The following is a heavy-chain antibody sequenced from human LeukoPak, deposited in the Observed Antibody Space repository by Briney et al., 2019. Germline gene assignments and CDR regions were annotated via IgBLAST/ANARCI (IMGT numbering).Heavy chain of an antibody. CDR3: AHWYEIDSSGYHRPPAF. CDR1: GFIVSANY. D-gene: IGHD3-22*01. CDR2: FYSGGHTFHRDGTT. J-gene: IGHJ4*02. Sequence: PGGPLRLSCATSGFIVSANYMSWVRQAPGKGLEWVSVFYSGGHTFHRDGTTYYADSVKGRFTISGDKSANTVYLQMNRLRLDDTAVYYCAHWYEIDSSGYHRPPAFWGRGTLVTVSS. V-gene: IGHV3-53*05.